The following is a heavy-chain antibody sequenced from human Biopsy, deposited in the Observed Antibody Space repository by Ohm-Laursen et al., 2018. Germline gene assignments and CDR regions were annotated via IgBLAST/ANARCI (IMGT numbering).Heavy chain of an antibody. V-gene: IGHV4-59*01. CDR2: VYYTGST. CDR3: ARDRGYYSDRTVPGYFDL. J-gene: IGHJ2*01. D-gene: IGHD3-22*01. CDR1: GDSISSYY. Sequence: GTLSLTCTVSGDSISSYYWRWIRQPPGKGLQGIGYVYYTGSTDYNPYLQSRVTISVDTSKNHFSLRLRSVTPADTAIYYCARDRGYYSDRTVPGYFDLWGRGTLVTVSS.